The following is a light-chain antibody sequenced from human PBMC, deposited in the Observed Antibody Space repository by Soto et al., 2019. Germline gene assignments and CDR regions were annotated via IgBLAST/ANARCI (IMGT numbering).Light chain of an antibody. Sequence: QSALTQPASVSGSPGQSITISCIGTRSDVGGYNYVSWYQQHPGKAPKLMIYDVSNRPSGVSNRFSGSKSGNTASLTSSGLQAEDAADYYCSSYTSSSTLLYVFGTGTKVTVL. CDR1: RSDVGGYNY. V-gene: IGLV2-14*01. J-gene: IGLJ1*01. CDR2: DVS. CDR3: SSYTSSSTLLYV.